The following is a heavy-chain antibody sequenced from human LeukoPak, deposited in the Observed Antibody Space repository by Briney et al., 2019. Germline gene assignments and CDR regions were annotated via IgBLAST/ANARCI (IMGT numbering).Heavy chain of an antibody. Sequence: GASVKVSCKDSGGTFSSNAMSWVRQAPGQGLEWMGGIIPIFGTANYAQKFQGRVTITADESTSTAYMELSSLRSEDTAVYYCARGPPPGTGAYCGGDCYAHWYFDLWGRGTLVTVSS. D-gene: IGHD2-21*02. V-gene: IGHV1-69*13. J-gene: IGHJ2*01. CDR3: ARGPPPGTGAYCGGDCYAHWYFDL. CDR1: GGTFSSNA. CDR2: IIPIFGTA.